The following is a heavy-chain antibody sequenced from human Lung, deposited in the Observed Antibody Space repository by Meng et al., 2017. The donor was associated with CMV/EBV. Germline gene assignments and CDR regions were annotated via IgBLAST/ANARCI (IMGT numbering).Heavy chain of an antibody. CDR1: GYTFTGYN. Sequence: ASVXVSXKASGYTFTGYNIHWVRQAPGQGLEWMGWINPHSGDTKYAQKFQGRVTLTTDTSINTAYMEVSRLKSDDTAVFFCARLFHTSLGTNYYYGMDVWGRGXTVTFSS. CDR3: ARLFHTSLGTNYYYGMDV. J-gene: IGHJ6*02. D-gene: IGHD3-10*01. V-gene: IGHV1-2*02. CDR2: INPHSGDT.